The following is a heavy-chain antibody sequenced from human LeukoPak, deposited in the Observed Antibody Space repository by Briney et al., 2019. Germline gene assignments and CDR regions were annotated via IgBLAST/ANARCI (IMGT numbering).Heavy chain of an antibody. Sequence: SLRLSCAASGFTFDDYAMHWVRQAPGKGLEWVSGISWNSGSIGYADSLKGRFTISRDNAKNSLYLQMNSLRAEDTALYYCAKESYYYDSSGYFRSWGQGTLVTVSS. CDR1: GFTFDDYA. CDR2: ISWNSGSI. CDR3: AKESYYYDSSGYFRS. V-gene: IGHV3-9*01. D-gene: IGHD3-22*01. J-gene: IGHJ4*02.